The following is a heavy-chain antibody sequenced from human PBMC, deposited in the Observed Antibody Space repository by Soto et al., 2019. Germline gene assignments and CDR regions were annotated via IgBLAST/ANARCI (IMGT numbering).Heavy chain of an antibody. CDR1: GGSCSGHY. D-gene: IGHD3-10*01. J-gene: IGHJ5*02. Sequence: HSETLSLTCTVSGGSCSGHYWSWIRQPPGKGLEWIGYIYYSGSTNYNPSLKSRVTISVDTSKNQFSLKLSSVTAADTAVYYCARSTTRGPQGFDPWGQGTLVTVSS. CDR3: ARSTTRGPQGFDP. V-gene: IGHV4-59*08. CDR2: IYYSGST.